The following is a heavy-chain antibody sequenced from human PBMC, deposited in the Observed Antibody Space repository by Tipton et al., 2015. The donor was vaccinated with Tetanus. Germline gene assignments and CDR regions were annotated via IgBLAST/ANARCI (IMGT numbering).Heavy chain of an antibody. V-gene: IGHV3-9*01. CDR2: ISWNSGSI. CDR1: GFTFDDYA. J-gene: IGHJ4*02. CDR3: ARESRSRVVGQ. D-gene: IGHD2-21*01. Sequence: SLRLSCAASGFTFDDYAMHWVRQAPGRGLEWVSGISWNSGSIGYADSVKGRFTISRDNAKNSLYLQMNSLRAEDTAVYYCARESRSRVVGQWGQGALVTVSS.